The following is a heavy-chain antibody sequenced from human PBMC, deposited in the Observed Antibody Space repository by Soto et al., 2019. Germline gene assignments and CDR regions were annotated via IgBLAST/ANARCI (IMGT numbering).Heavy chain of an antibody. V-gene: IGHV4-59*03. J-gene: IGHJ5*02. CDR1: GGSISSYY. CDR2: IYYSGST. CDR3: ATRITVFGLLIPPFDP. Sequence: SATLSITCTVSGGSISSYYWSWIRQPPGKGLEWIGYIYYSGSTNYNPSLKSRVTMSVDTSKNQFSLRLSSVTAADTAIYYCATRITVFGLLIPPFDPWGQGTQVTVSS. D-gene: IGHD3-3*01.